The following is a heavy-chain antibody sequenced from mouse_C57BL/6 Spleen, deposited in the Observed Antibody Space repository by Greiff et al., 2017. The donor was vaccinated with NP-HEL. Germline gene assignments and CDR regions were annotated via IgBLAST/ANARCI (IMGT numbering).Heavy chain of an antibody. D-gene: IGHD1-1*01. CDR1: GYAFTNYL. J-gene: IGHJ4*01. Sequence: QVQLKQSGAELVRPGTSVKVSCKASGYAFTNYLIEWVKQRPGQGLEWIGVINPGSGGTNYNEKFKGKATLTADKSSSTAYMQLSSLTSEDSAVYFCARDRDYYCSSFAMDYWGQGTSVTVSS. V-gene: IGHV1-54*01. CDR2: INPGSGGT. CDR3: ARDRDYYCSSFAMDY.